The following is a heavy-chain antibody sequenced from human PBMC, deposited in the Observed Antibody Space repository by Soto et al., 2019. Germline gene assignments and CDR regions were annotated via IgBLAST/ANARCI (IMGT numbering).Heavy chain of an antibody. V-gene: IGHV4-4*02. J-gene: IGHJ4*02. CDR1: GGSIISTNW. CDR3: ARGWWGTTVAK. Sequence: QVQLQESGPGLVKPSGTLSLTCAVSGGSIISTNWWSWVRQPPGKGLEWIGEIHHSGSSNYNPSLRRRVTIPGAKSRNQFSLQLTSATAADTAMYYCARGWWGTTVAKWGQGTLVTVSS. D-gene: IGHD4-17*01. CDR2: IHHSGSS.